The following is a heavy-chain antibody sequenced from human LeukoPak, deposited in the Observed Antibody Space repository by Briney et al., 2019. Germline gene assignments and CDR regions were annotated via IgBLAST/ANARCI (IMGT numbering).Heavy chain of an antibody. CDR3: ARELERRHFDY. CDR2: IYYSGST. CDR1: GVSINPYY. J-gene: IGHJ4*02. V-gene: IGHV4-59*01. Sequence: PSETLSLTCTVSGVSINPYYWNWIRQPPGKGLEWIGYIYYSGSTNYNPSLKSRVTISVDTSKNQFSLKLSSVTAADTAVYYCARELERRHFDYWGQGTLVTVSS. D-gene: IGHD1-1*01.